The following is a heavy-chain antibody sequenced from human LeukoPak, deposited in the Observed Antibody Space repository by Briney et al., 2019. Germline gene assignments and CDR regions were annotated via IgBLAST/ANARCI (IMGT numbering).Heavy chain of an antibody. V-gene: IGHV4-61*02. D-gene: IGHD3-22*01. CDR2: IYTTGST. CDR1: GGSISSGSYY. Sequence: SQTLSLTCTVSGGSISSGSYYWSWIRQPAGKGLDWIGRIYTTGSTNYNPSLKSRVTISVDTSKNQFSLKLSSVTAADTAVYYCARVSLRYYYDSSGYYDYWGQGTLVTVSS. J-gene: IGHJ4*02. CDR3: ARVSLRYYYDSSGYYDY.